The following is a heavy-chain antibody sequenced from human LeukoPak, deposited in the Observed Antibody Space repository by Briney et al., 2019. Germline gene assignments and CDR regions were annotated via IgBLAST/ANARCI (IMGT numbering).Heavy chain of an antibody. D-gene: IGHD3-10*01. CDR1: GFTFDDYA. CDR3: AKLPRGSYGSGRYYGMDV. J-gene: IGHJ6*02. V-gene: IGHV3-43*02. CDR2: ISGDGGST. Sequence: PGGSLRLSCAASGFTFDDYAMHWVRQAPGKGLEWVSLISGDGGSTYYADSVKGRFTISRDNSKNSLYLQMNSLRTEDTALYYCAKLPRGSYGSGRYYGMDVWGQGTTVTVSS.